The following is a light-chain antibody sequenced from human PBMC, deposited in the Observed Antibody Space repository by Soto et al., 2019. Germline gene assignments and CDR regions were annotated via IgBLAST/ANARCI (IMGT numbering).Light chain of an antibody. V-gene: IGKV3-11*01. CDR2: DAS. J-gene: IGKJ4*01. CDR3: QRGST. CDR1: QSVSSY. Sequence: EIVLTQSPATLSLSPGERATLSCRASQSVSSYLAWYQQKPGQAPRLLIYDASNRATGIPARFSGSGSGTDFTLTISSLEPEDFAVYYCQRGSTFGGGTKVDIK.